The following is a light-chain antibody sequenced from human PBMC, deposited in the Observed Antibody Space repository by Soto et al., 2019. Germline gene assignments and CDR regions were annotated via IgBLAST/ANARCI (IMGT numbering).Light chain of an antibody. Sequence: DIQMTQSPSTLSASVGDRVIITCRASQSISNWLAWYQQKPGKAPNLLIYKASSLKSGVPSRFSGSGSGTEFTLTISSLQPEDFATYYCQQVYVYPSTFGGGTKV. J-gene: IGKJ4*01. CDR1: QSISNW. V-gene: IGKV1-5*03. CDR3: QQVYVYPST. CDR2: KAS.